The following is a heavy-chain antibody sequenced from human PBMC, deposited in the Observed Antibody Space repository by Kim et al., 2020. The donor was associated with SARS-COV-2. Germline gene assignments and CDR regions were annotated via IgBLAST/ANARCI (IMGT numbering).Heavy chain of an antibody. D-gene: IGHD3-9*01. CDR3: ANFDWTI. CDR2: YSGST. J-gene: IGHJ3*02. Sequence: YSGSTYYSPTLKSRVTISVDTSKNQFSLKLSSVTAADTAVYYCANFDWTIWGQGTMVTVSS. V-gene: IGHV4-31*02.